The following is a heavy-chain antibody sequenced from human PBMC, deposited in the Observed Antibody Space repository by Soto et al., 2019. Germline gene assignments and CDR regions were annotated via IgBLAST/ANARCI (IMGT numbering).Heavy chain of an antibody. D-gene: IGHD1-26*01. J-gene: IGHJ4*02. V-gene: IGHV3-23*01. CDR1: GFPFSHYA. Sequence: VQLLESGGGLVQPGGSLRLSCAASGFPFSHYAMSWVRQAPGKGLEWVSAISGSGNDASYADSVRGRFTISRDNSRDTLYLQMNSLRADDTAVYYCAAEEDRGSSKFDYWGQGTLVTVSS. CDR3: AAEEDRGSSKFDY. CDR2: ISGSGNDA.